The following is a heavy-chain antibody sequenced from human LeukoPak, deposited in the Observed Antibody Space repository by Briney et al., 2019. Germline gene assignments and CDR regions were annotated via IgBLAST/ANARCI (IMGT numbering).Heavy chain of an antibody. J-gene: IGHJ4*02. D-gene: IGHD1-1*01. CDR2: ISGSVGST. Sequence: RGSLRLSCAASGFTFSSYAMSWVRQAPGKGLGWVSAISGSVGSTYYADSLKGRFTISRDNSKNTLYLQMNRLRAEATAVYYCAKDSRATGTTGHWGQGTLVTVSS. CDR1: GFTFSSYA. V-gene: IGHV3-23*01. CDR3: AKDSRATGTTGH.